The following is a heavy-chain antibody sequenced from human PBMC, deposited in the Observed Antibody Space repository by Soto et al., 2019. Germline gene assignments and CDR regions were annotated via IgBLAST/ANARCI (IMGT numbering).Heavy chain of an antibody. CDR1: GFTFDDYA. Sequence: GGSLRLSCAASGFTFDDYAMHWVRQAPGKGLEWVTGISWNSDTIGNAGSVKGRFKSSRHNAKNTPYLQMNCLRAKDTAFYSCARDVWSRASGPSDSWGQGTLVTVSS. D-gene: IGHD3-10*01. CDR3: ARDVWSRASGPSDS. CDR2: ISWNSDTI. V-gene: IGHV3-9*01. J-gene: IGHJ4*02.